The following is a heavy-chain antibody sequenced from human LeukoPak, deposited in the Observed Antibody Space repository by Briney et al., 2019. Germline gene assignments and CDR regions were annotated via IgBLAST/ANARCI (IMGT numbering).Heavy chain of an antibody. Sequence: SETLSLTCTVAGGSISSYYWSWIRQPPGKGLEWIGYIYYSGSTNYNPSLKSRVTISVDTSKNQFSLRLSSVTAADTAVYHCARGSTMVRGVHDYRGQGTLVTVSS. D-gene: IGHD3-10*01. V-gene: IGHV4-59*01. CDR2: IYYSGST. CDR3: ARGSTMVRGVHDY. J-gene: IGHJ4*02. CDR1: GGSISSYY.